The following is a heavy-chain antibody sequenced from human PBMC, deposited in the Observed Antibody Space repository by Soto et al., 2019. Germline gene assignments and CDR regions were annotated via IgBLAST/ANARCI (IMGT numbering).Heavy chain of an antibody. D-gene: IGHD1-26*01. CDR2: IYHSGST. V-gene: IGHV4-30-2*01. CDR1: GGSISSGGYS. J-gene: IGHJ4*02. CDR3: ARHGSRWLQSPYYFDY. Sequence: PSETLSLTCAVSGGSISSGGYSWSWIRQPPGKGLEWIGYIYHSGSTYYNPSLKSRVTISVDRSKNQFSLKLSSVTAADTAVYYCARHGSRWLQSPYYFDYWGQGTLVTVSS.